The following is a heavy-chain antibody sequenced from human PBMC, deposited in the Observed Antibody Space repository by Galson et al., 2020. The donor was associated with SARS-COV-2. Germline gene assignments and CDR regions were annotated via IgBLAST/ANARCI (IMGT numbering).Heavy chain of an antibody. CDR2: FDPEDGET. V-gene: IGHV1-24*01. CDR3: ATSTTETTSSWFDP. CDR1: GYTLTELS. J-gene: IGHJ5*02. Sequence: ASVKVSCKVSGYTLTELSMHWVRQAPGKGLEWMGGFDPEDGETIYAQKFQGRVTMTEDTSTDTAYMELSSLRSEDTAVYYCATSTTETTSSWFDPWGQGTLVTVSS. D-gene: IGHD4-17*01.